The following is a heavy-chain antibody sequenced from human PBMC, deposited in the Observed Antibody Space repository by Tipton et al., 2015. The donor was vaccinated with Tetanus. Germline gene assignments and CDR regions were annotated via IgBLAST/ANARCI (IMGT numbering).Heavy chain of an antibody. D-gene: IGHD4-11*01. Sequence: TLSLTCTVSGGSISSYYWSWIRQPAGKGLEWIGRIYTSGSTNYNPSLKSRVTMSVDTSKNQFSLKLSSVTAADTAVYYCARSLIDYSNYDLFWFDPWGQGTLVTVSS. CDR3: ARSLIDYSNYDLFWFDP. J-gene: IGHJ5*02. V-gene: IGHV4-4*07. CDR2: IYTSGST. CDR1: GGSISSYY.